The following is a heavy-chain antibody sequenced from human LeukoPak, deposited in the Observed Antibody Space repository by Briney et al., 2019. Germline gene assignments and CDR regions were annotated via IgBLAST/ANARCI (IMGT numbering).Heavy chain of an antibody. CDR3: ARQGYDSSGYYSQIDC. D-gene: IGHD3-22*01. J-gene: IGHJ4*02. CDR2: INTNTGNP. V-gene: IGHV7-4-1*02. CDR1: GYTFTSYA. Sequence: ASVKVSCKASGYTFTSYAMHWVRQAPGQRLEWMGWINTNTGNPTYAQGFTGRFVFSLDTSVSTAYLQISSLKAEDTAVYYCARQGYDSSGYYSQIDCWGQGTLVTVSS.